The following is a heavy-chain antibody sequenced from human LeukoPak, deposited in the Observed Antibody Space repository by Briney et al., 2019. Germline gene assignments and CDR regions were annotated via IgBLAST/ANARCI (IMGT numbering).Heavy chain of an antibody. Sequence: GGSLRLSCAASGFTFSSYSMNWDRQAPGKGLEWVSSISSSSSYIYYADSVKGRFTISRDNAKNSLYLQMNSLRAEDTAVYYCARPTRSSSPEYWGQGTLLTVSS. CDR3: ARPTRSSSPEY. D-gene: IGHD6-13*01. CDR1: GFTFSSYS. V-gene: IGHV3-21*01. CDR2: ISSSSSYI. J-gene: IGHJ4*02.